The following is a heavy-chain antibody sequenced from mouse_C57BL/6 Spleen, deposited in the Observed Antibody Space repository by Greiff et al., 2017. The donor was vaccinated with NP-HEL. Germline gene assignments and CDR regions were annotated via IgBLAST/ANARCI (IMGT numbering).Heavy chain of an antibody. Sequence: EVKVVESGAELVRPGASVKLSCTASGFNIKDYYMHWVKQRPEQGLEWIGRIDPEDGDTEYAPKFQGKATMTADTSSNTAYLQLSSLTSEDTAVYYCTTDYYGSSYRYFDVWGTGTTVTVSS. CDR2: IDPEDGDT. CDR1: GFNIKDYY. CDR3: TTDYYGSSYRYFDV. J-gene: IGHJ1*03. D-gene: IGHD1-1*01. V-gene: IGHV14-1*01.